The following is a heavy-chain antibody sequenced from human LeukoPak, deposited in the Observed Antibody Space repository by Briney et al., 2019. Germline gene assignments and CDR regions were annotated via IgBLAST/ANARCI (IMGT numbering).Heavy chain of an antibody. CDR1: GGSISSYY. CDR3: AREGSYYYDSSGYPSRRAKNWFDP. D-gene: IGHD3-22*01. Sequence: PSETLSLTCTVSGGSISSYYWSWIRQPPGKGLEWIGEINHSGSTNYNPSLKSRVTISVDTSKNQFSLKLSSVTAAGTAVYYCAREGSYYYDSSGYPSRRAKNWFDPWGQGTLVTVSS. J-gene: IGHJ5*02. V-gene: IGHV4-34*01. CDR2: INHSGST.